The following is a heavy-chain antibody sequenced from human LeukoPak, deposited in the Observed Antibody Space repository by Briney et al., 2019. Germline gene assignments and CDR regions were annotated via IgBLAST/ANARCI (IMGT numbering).Heavy chain of an antibody. V-gene: IGHV3-11*04. Sequence: PGGSLRLSCAASGFTFSDYYMSWIRQAPGKGLEWVSYISSSGSTIYYADSVKGRFTISRDNSKNTLHLQMNSLRVEDTAVYYCARPMNEYDSSGFFHYWGQGTLVTVSS. CDR1: GFTFSDYY. D-gene: IGHD3-22*01. CDR2: ISSSGSTI. CDR3: ARPMNEYDSSGFFHY. J-gene: IGHJ4*02.